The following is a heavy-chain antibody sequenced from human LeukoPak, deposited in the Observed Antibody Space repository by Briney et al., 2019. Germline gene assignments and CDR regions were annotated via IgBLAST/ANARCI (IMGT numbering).Heavy chain of an antibody. D-gene: IGHD3-22*01. CDR1: GGSITNYY. CDR2: INHSGST. J-gene: IGHJ4*02. CDR3: ARGWLLVDY. Sequence: PSETLSLTCTVSGGSITNYYWSWIRQPAGKGLEWIGEINHSGSTNYNPSLKSRVTISVDTSKNQFSLKLSSVTAADTAVYYCARGWLLVDYWGQGTLVTVSS. V-gene: IGHV4-34*01.